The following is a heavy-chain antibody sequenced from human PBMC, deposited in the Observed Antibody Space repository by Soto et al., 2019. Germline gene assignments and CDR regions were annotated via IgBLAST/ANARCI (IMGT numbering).Heavy chain of an antibody. CDR1: GGSLGSYA. Sequence: QVQLVQSGAEVKKPGSSVKVACKASGGSLGSYAIIWVRQAPGQGLEWMGGIIPIFGTANYAQKFQGRVTITADKSTSTAYMELSSLRSEDTAVYYCARFLVPEWAFDIWGQGTMVTVSS. V-gene: IGHV1-69*06. J-gene: IGHJ3*02. CDR2: IIPIFGTA. D-gene: IGHD2-8*01. CDR3: ARFLVPEWAFDI.